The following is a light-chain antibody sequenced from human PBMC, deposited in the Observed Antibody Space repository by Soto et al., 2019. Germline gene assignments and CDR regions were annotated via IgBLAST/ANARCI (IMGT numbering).Light chain of an antibody. CDR2: KAS. CDR1: QSISSW. J-gene: IGKJ5*01. CDR3: QQRSSWPPT. V-gene: IGKV1-5*03. Sequence: DIQMTQSPSTLSASVVDRVTITCRASQSISSWLAWYQQKPGKAPKLLIYKASSLESGVPSRFSGSGSGTDFTLTISSLEPEDFAVYYCQQRSSWPPTFGQGTRLEIK.